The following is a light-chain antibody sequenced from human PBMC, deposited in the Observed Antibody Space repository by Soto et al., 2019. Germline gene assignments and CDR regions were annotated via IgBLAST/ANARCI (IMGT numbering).Light chain of an antibody. CDR3: QQLNSYPLT. V-gene: IGKV1-9*01. Sequence: DIQLTQSPSFLSASVGDRVTITCRASQGISSNLAWYQQNPGKAPKLLIYGASTLQRGVPSRFSGSGSGTEFTLTISSLQPEDFATYYCQQLNSYPLTFGGGTKVEIK. CDR1: QGISSN. J-gene: IGKJ4*01. CDR2: GAS.